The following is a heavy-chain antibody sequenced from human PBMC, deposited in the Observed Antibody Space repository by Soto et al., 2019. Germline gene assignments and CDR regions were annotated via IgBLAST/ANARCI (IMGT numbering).Heavy chain of an antibody. J-gene: IGHJ4*02. D-gene: IGHD2-15*01. Sequence: EVQLVESGGDLLQPGGSLRLSCEVSGFTFSNYWMYWVRQAPGEGLVWVSRIDTDGSTTNYADSVHGRFTISRDNAKSTLYLQMNSLRVEDTAVYYCARDVGGKFGYWGQGTLVTVSS. CDR2: IDTDGSTT. CDR3: ARDVGGKFGY. V-gene: IGHV3-74*01. CDR1: GFTFSNYW.